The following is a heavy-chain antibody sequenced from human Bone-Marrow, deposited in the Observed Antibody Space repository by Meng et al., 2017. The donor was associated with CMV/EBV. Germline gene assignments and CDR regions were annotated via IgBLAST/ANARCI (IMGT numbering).Heavy chain of an antibody. Sequence: SETLSLTCTVSGGSISSYYWSWIRQPPGKGLEWIGYIYYSGSTNYNPSLKSRVTISVDTSKNQFSLKLSSVTAADTAVYYCARDRSVGYCSSTSCYAYYYGMNVWGQGTTATVPS. CDR1: GGSISSYY. V-gene: IGHV4-59*01. D-gene: IGHD2-2*01. J-gene: IGHJ6*02. CDR2: IYYSGST. CDR3: ARDRSVGYCSSTSCYAYYYGMNV.